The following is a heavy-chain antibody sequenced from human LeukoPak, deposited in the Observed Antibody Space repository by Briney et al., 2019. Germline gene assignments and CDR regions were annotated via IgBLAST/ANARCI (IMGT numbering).Heavy chain of an antibody. CDR1: GYTFTSYG. CDR3: AFSSYYLQGNYYYMDV. CDR2: ISAYNGNT. J-gene: IGHJ6*03. Sequence: GASVKVSCKASGYTFTSYGISWVRQAPGQRLEWMGWISAYNGNTNYAQKLQGRVTMTTDTSTSTVYMELRSLRSDDTAVYYCAFSSYYLQGNYYYMDVWGKGTTVTVSS. V-gene: IGHV1-18*01. D-gene: IGHD1-26*01.